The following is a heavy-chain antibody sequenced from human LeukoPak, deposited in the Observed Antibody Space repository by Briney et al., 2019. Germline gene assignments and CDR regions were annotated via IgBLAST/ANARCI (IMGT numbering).Heavy chain of an antibody. J-gene: IGHJ4*02. V-gene: IGHV1-8*03. CDR3: ARGKAPPSCGGDCFTFDY. D-gene: IGHD2-21*01. CDR2: MNPNSGNT. CDR1: GYTFTSYD. Sequence: ASVKVSCKASGYTFTSYDINWVRQATGQGLEWMGWMNPNSGNTGYAQKFQGRVTITRNTSISTAYMELSSLRSEDTAVYYCARGKAPPSCGGDCFTFDYWGQGTLVTVSS.